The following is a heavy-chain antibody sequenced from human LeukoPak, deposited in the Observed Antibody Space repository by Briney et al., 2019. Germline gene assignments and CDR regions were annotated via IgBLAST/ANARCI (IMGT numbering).Heavy chain of an antibody. J-gene: IGHJ6*02. Sequence: GGSLRLSCAASGFTFSSHLMHWVRQAPGKGLVWVSRISSDGTYTNYADSVRGRFTISRDNAKNALYLQMSNLRAEDTAVYFCARGGGLDVWGQGATVTVSS. CDR1: GFTFSSHL. CDR2: ISSDGTYT. D-gene: IGHD3-16*01. CDR3: ARGGGLDV. V-gene: IGHV3-74*01.